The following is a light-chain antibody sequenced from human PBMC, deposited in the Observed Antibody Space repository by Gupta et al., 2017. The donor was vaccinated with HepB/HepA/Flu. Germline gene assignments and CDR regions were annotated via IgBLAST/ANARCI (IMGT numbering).Light chain of an antibody. CDR2: STN. CDR1: SGSVSTNSY. CDR3: ALYLGSGISV. Sequence: QTVVTQEPSFSVSPGETVTLTCGLSSGSVSTNSYPSWYQQTPGQTPRTLIYSTNTRSSGVPYRFSGSILGNKAALTITGAQADDESDYYCALYLGSGISVFGGGTKLTVL. V-gene: IGLV8-61*01. J-gene: IGLJ2*01.